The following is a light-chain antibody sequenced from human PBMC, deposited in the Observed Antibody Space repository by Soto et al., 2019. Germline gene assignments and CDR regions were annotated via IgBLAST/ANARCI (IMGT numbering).Light chain of an antibody. Sequence: QSVLTQPPSASGAPGQRVTISCSGSSSNIGDNIVNWYQQVPGSAPKLVIYSSDHRPSGVPDRFSGSKSGTSASLTISGLQSEDEANYYCAAWDGSLGVVFGGGTKLTVL. J-gene: IGLJ2*01. CDR1: SSNIGDNI. CDR3: AAWDGSLGVV. V-gene: IGLV1-44*01. CDR2: SSD.